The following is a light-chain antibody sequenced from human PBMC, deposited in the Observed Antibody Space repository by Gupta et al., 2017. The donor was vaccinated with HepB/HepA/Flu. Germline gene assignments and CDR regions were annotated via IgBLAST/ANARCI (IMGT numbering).Light chain of an antibody. J-gene: IGLJ1*01. CDR1: SSDVGLYNY. Sequence: QSALTQPASVSGSPGQSITISCTGTSSDVGLYNYVSWYQQHPGKVPKLMIYDVRNRPSGVSDRFSGSKSGNTASLTISGLQAEDEADYYRSSYTSSSTPYVFGTGTKVTVL. CDR3: SSYTSSSTPYV. CDR2: DVR. V-gene: IGLV2-14*03.